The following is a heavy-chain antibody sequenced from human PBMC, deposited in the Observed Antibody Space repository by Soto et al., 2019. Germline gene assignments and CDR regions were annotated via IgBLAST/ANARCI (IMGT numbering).Heavy chain of an antibody. CDR2: LIPIFGTA. V-gene: IGHV1-69*06. Sequence: GASVKVSCKASGGTFSSYAISWVRQAPGQGLEWMGGLIPIFGTANYAQKLQGRVTITADKSTSAAYMELRSLRSDDTAVYYWARDSRGGGMKLVEIFLGRHNNFDYWGQGTLVTVSS. CDR3: ARDSRGGGMKLVEIFLGRHNNFDY. CDR1: GGTFSSYA. D-gene: IGHD3-22*01. J-gene: IGHJ4*02.